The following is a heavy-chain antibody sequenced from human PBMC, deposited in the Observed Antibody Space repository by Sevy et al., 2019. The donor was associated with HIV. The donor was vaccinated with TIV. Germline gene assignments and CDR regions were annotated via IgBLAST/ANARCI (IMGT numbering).Heavy chain of an antibody. J-gene: IGHJ4*02. Sequence: GGSLRLSCAASGFIFNSYVMNWVRQAPGKGLEWVSTISGHGGSTYYADSVKGRFTISRDNSNNTLDLEMNSLRAEDTAVYYCAGGFWSGFDYWGQGTLVTVSS. D-gene: IGHD3-3*01. CDR2: ISGHGGST. CDR3: AGGFWSGFDY. V-gene: IGHV3-23*01. CDR1: GFIFNSYV.